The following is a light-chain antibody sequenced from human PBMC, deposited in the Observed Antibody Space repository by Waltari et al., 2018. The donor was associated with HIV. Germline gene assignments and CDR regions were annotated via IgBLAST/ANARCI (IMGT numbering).Light chain of an antibody. V-gene: IGLV6-57*02. CDR2: KDS. CDR3: QSFHGITAV. J-gene: IGLJ3*02. CDR1: SGRVASNY. Sequence: NFMLTQPHSVSASPGKTVTISCTGSSGRVASNYVQWYQQRPGSAPTTVIYKDSQIPSWVPDRFSGSINSSSNSASLTISGLKTEDEADYYCQSFHGITAVFGGGTKLTVL.